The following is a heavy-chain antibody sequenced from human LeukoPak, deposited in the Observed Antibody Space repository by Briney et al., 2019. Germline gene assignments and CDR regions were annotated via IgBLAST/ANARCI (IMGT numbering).Heavy chain of an antibody. CDR3: ACPQRGSGTYYADF. Sequence: AASVKVSCKSSGYTFTDYHIHWVRQAPGQRLEWMGWIHPNTGVTLYAQEFQGRVTMTRDTSINTVYMDFRWLTCDDTAIYSCACPQRGSGTYYADFWGQGTLVTVSS. V-gene: IGHV1-2*02. J-gene: IGHJ4*02. CDR2: IHPNTGVT. CDR1: GYTFTDYH. D-gene: IGHD3-10*01.